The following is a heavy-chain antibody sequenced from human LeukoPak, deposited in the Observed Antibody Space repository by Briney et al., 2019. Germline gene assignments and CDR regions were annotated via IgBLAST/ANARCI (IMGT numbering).Heavy chain of an antibody. CDR1: GFTFSSYS. D-gene: IGHD3-9*01. CDR3: AREPYYDILTGYYREAFDI. Sequence: GGSLRLSCAASGFTFSSYSMNWVRQAPGKGLEWVSSISSSSSYIYYADLVKCRFTIYRDNAKNSLYLQMNSLRAEDTAVYYCAREPYYDILTGYYREAFDIWGQGTMVTVSS. J-gene: IGHJ3*02. V-gene: IGHV3-21*01. CDR2: ISSSSSYI.